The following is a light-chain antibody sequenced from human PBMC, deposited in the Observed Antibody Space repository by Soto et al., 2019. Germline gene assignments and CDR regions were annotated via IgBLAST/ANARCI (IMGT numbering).Light chain of an antibody. J-gene: IGLJ1*01. Sequence: SVLPKPPSASGTPGQRVTISCSGSGSNIGSNYVYWYQQLPGTAPKLLIYRNNQRPSGVPDRFSGSKSGTSASLAISGLRSEDEADYYCAAWDDSLSGSYVFGTGTKVTVL. CDR3: AAWDDSLSGSYV. CDR1: GSNIGSNY. V-gene: IGLV1-47*01. CDR2: RNN.